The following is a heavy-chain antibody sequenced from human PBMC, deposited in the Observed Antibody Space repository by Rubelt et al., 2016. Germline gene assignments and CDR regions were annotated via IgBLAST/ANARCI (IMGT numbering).Heavy chain of an antibody. CDR3: GRDLTPGGMDV. J-gene: IGHJ6*02. D-gene: IGHD3-9*01. CDR2: FSLDSNRI. Sequence: LQESGPGLVKPSETLSLTCAVSGDSINSYYWTWIRQSPGKGLEWVSGFSLDSNRIDYADSVRGRFTISRDIAKNSLYLQMNSLRPEDTALYYCGRDLTPGGMDVWGQGTTVTVSS. CDR1: GDSINSYY. V-gene: IGHV3-9*01.